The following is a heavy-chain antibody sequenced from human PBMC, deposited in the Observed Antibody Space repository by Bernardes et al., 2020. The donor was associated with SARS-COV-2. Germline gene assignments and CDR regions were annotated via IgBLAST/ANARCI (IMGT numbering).Heavy chain of an antibody. CDR2: ISNDGSIK. V-gene: IGHV3-30-3*01. Sequence: VGSLRLSCTASGFTFSSSAMHWVRQAPGQGPEWVAVISNDGSIKYYTDSVKGRFTISRDNSKNTLYLLMNSLRTDDTAVYYCTRGLELELITWFDYWGQGTLVTVCS. CDR1: GFTFSSSA. J-gene: IGHJ4*02. D-gene: IGHD1-7*01. CDR3: TRGLELELITWFDY.